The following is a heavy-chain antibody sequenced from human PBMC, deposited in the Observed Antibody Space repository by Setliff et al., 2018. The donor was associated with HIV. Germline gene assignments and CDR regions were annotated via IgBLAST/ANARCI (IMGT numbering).Heavy chain of an antibody. D-gene: IGHD3-10*01. CDR3: ARQDGRAQYYFDS. Sequence: PGESLKISCKASGYIFTNYWVGWVRQMPANGLEWMGLIWPDDSDTIYSPSFQGQVTMSADKSISTAYLQWTSLKASDTAVYFCARQDGRAQYYFDSWGQGTLVTVSS. CDR1: GYIFTNYW. V-gene: IGHV5-51*01. CDR2: IWPDDSDT. J-gene: IGHJ4*02.